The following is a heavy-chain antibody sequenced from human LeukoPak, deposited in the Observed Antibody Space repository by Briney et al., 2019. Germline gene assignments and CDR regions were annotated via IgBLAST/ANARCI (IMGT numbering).Heavy chain of an antibody. J-gene: IGHJ6*02. Sequence: PGGSLRLSCAASGFTFDDYAMHWVRQAPGKGLEWVSGISWNSGSIGYADSAKGRFTISRDNSTNTLYLQMNSLRAEDTAVYYCAKSRWTPYYYDSSGYYGTNYYYGMDVWGQGTTVTVSS. V-gene: IGHV3-9*01. CDR3: AKSRWTPYYYDSSGYYGTNYYYGMDV. CDR1: GFTFDDYA. D-gene: IGHD3-22*01. CDR2: ISWNSGSI.